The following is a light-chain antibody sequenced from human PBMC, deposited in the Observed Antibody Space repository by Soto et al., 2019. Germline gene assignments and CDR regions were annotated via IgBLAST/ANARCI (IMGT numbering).Light chain of an antibody. CDR1: SSNIGAGYD. V-gene: IGLV1-40*01. CDR2: ANN. J-gene: IGLJ2*01. CDR3: QSYDSRLTVV. Sequence: QSVLTQPPSVSGAPGQRVTISCTGSSSNIGAGYDVHWYQQLPGTVPKLLIYANNNRPSGVPVRFSGSKSGTSASLAITGLQAEDEADYYCQSYDSRLTVVFGGGTKVTVL.